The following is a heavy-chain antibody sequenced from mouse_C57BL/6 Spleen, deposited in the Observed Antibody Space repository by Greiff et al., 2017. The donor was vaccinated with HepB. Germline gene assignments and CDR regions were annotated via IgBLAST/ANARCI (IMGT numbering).Heavy chain of an antibody. CDR3: AVSRTGAMDY. J-gene: IGHJ4*01. V-gene: IGHV1-81*01. CDR2: IYPRSGNT. D-gene: IGHD1-1*01. Sequence: QVQLKESGAELARPGASVKLSCKASGYTFTSYGISWVKQRTGQGLEWIGEIYPRSGNTYYNEKFKGKATLTADKSSSTAYMELRSLTSEDSAVYFCAVSRTGAMDYWGQGTSVTVSS. CDR1: GYTFTSYG.